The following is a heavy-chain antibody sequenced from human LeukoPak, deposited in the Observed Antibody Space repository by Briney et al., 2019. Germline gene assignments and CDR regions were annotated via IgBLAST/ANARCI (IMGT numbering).Heavy chain of an antibody. CDR1: GFTFGYSA. CDR3: AKALSGTLDGNFDY. V-gene: IGHV3-23*01. CDR2: ITTGGGST. Sequence: GGSLRLSCAASGFTFGYSAMTWLRQAPGKGLEWVSTITTGGGSTYFADSVKGRFTISRDNSKNTLYLQMNSLRAEDTAVYYCAKALSGTLDGNFDYWGQGTLVTVSS. J-gene: IGHJ4*02. D-gene: IGHD1-1*01.